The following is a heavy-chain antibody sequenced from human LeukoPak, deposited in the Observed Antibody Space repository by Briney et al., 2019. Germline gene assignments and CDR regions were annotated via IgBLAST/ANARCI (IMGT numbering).Heavy chain of an antibody. Sequence: PGGSLRLSCAASGFTFSSYAMSWVRQAPGKGLEWVSAIIGSGGSTYYADSVKGRFTISRDNAKNSLYLQMNSLRAEDTAVYYCARGPRPRDYVKGDYFDYWGQGTLVTVSS. D-gene: IGHD4-17*01. J-gene: IGHJ4*02. CDR1: GFTFSSYA. CDR3: ARGPRPRDYVKGDYFDY. CDR2: IIGSGGST. V-gene: IGHV3-23*01.